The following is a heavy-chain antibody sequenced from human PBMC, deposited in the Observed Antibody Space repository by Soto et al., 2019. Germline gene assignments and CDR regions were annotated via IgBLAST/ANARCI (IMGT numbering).Heavy chain of an antibody. CDR1: GFTFSSYG. Sequence: PGGSLRLSCAASGFTFSSYGMHWVRQAPGKGLEWVAVISYDGSNKYYADSVKGRFTISRDNSKNSLYLQMNSLRAEDTAVYYCAKDRYYDSSGYYLYYYYGMDVWGQGTTVTVSS. J-gene: IGHJ6*02. D-gene: IGHD3-22*01. V-gene: IGHV3-30*18. CDR2: ISYDGSNK. CDR3: AKDRYYDSSGYYLYYYYGMDV.